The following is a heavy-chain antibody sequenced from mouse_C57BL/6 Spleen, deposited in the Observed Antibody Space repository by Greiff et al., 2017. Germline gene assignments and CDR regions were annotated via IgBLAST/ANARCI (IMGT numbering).Heavy chain of an antibody. Sequence: QVQLQQSGAELVKPGASVKISCKASGYAFSSYWMNWVKQRPGKGLEWIGQIYPGDGDTNYNAKFKGKATLTADKSSSTAYMQLSSLTSEDSAVYVCARVGLGSSYGYFEVWGTGTTVTVSS. CDR1: GYAFSSYW. J-gene: IGHJ1*03. CDR2: IYPGDGDT. D-gene: IGHD1-1*01. V-gene: IGHV1-80*01. CDR3: ARVGLGSSYGYFEV.